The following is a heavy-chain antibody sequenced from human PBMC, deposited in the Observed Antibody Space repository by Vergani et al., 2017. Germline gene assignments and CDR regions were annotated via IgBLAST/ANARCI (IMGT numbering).Heavy chain of an antibody. CDR1: GGTFSSYA. V-gene: IGHV7-4-1*02. Sequence: QVQLVQSGAEVKKPGSSVKVSCKASGGTFSSYAISWVRQAPGQGLEWMGWINPNTGIPTYARCFRGRFVLSLNTSATTTYLQISGLRTEDTAVYYCARGKQSVVYGHNYYYDSMDVWGKGTTVTVSS. D-gene: IGHD2-2*01. CDR3: ARGKQSVVYGHNYYYDSMDV. J-gene: IGHJ6*03. CDR2: INPNTGIP.